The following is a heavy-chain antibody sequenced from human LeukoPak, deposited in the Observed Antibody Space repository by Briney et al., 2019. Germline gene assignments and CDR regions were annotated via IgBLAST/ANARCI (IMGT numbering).Heavy chain of an antibody. Sequence: GGSLRLSCAASGFTFSSYEMNWVRQAPGKGLEWVSYISSSGSTIYYADSAKGRFTISRDNAKNSLYLQMNSLRAEDTAVYYCARDGSSVAGSILSFDYWGQGTLVTVSS. CDR3: ARDGSSVAGSILSFDY. CDR2: ISSSGSTI. D-gene: IGHD6-19*01. CDR1: GFTFSSYE. V-gene: IGHV3-48*03. J-gene: IGHJ4*02.